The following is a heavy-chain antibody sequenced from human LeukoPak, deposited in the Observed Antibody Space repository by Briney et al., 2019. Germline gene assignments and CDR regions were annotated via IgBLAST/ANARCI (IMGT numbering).Heavy chain of an antibody. CDR2: IYHSGST. D-gene: IGHD6-13*01. CDR1: GGSISSGGYY. CDR3: ARRDSSRWYDWFDP. Sequence: SQTLSLTCTVSGGSISSGGYYWSWIRQPPGKGLEWIGYIYHSGSTYYNPSLKSRVTISVDRSKNQFSLKLSSVTAADTAVYYCARRDSSRWYDWFDPWGQGTLVTVSS. J-gene: IGHJ5*02. V-gene: IGHV4-30-2*01.